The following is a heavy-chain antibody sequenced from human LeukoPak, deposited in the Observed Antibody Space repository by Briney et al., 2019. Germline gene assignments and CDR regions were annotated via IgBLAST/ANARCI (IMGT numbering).Heavy chain of an antibody. CDR3: ARSKVYCSSTSCPRGSWFDP. D-gene: IGHD2-2*01. J-gene: IGHJ5*02. CDR2: IYPGDSDT. Sequence: GESLKISCKGSGYSFTSYWIGWVRQMPGKGLEWMGIIYPGDSDTRYSPSFQGQVTFSADKSISTAYLQWSSLKASDTAMYYCARSKVYCSSTSCPRGSWFDPWGQGTLVTVSS. V-gene: IGHV5-51*01. CDR1: GYSFTSYW.